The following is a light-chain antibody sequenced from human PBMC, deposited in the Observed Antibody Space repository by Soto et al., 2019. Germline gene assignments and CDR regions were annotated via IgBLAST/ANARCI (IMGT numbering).Light chain of an antibody. J-gene: IGKJ2*01. CDR3: QQYGSSPPYT. Sequence: EIVLTQSPGTLSLSPGEGATLSCRASQSVSSNNLAWYQQKPGRAPRLLIFGASNRASDIPHRFSGSGSGTDFTLTISRLEPEDFEVYYCQQYGSSPPYTFGQGTKVDIK. CDR1: QSVSSNN. V-gene: IGKV3-20*01. CDR2: GAS.